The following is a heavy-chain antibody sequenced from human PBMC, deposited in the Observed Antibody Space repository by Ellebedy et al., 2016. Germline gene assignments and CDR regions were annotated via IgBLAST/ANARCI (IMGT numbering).Heavy chain of an antibody. D-gene: IGHD2-15*01. V-gene: IGHV3-23*01. CDR3: GGRYCSGGSCYWFNP. CDR2: ISGSGGST. Sequence: GGSLRLSXAASGFTFSSYAMSWVRQAPGKGLEWVSAISGSGGSTYYADSVKGRFTISRDNSKNTLYLQMNSLRAEDTAVYYCGGRYCSGGSCYWFNPWGQGTLVTVSS. CDR1: GFTFSSYA. J-gene: IGHJ5*02.